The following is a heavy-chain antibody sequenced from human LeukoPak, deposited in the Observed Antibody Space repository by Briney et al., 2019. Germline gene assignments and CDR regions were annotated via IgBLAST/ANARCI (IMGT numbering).Heavy chain of an antibody. J-gene: IGHJ4*02. V-gene: IGHV4-30-4*08. D-gene: IGHD2-15*01. CDR2: IYYSGST. CDR1: GGSISSGDYY. Sequence: PSETLSLTCTVSGGSISSGDYYWSWIRQPPGKGLEWIGYIYYSGSTYYNPSLKSRVTISVDTSKNQFSLKLSSVAAADTAVYYCAREVDTYYFDYWGQGTLVTVSS. CDR3: AREVDTYYFDY.